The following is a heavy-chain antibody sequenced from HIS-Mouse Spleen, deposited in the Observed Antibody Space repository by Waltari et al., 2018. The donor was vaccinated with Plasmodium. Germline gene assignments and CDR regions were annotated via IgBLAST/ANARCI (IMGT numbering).Heavy chain of an antibody. V-gene: IGHV3-30*03. Sequence: QVQLVESGGGVVQPGRSLRLSCAASGFTFSSYGMHWVRQAPGKGLGWVAVISYDGSNKYYADSVKGRFTISRDNSKNTLYLQMNSLRAEDTAVYYCATSGLTGGTYYFDYWGQGTLVTVSS. J-gene: IGHJ4*02. CDR3: ATSGLTGGTYYFDY. CDR2: ISYDGSNK. CDR1: GFTFSSYG. D-gene: IGHD7-27*01.